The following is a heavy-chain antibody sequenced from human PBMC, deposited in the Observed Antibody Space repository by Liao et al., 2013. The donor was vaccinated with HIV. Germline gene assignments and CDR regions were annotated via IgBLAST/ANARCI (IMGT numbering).Heavy chain of an antibody. Sequence: QVQLQESGPGLVNPSETLSLSCNVSGGSISSYSWNWIRQPAGKGLEWIGRSLSSGSTNYNPSLKSRVTISVDTSKNQFSLKLSSVTAADTAVYYCARGAPNYGDYATSFDYWGQGTLVTVSS. CDR3: ARGAPNYGDYATSFDY. D-gene: IGHD4-17*01. CDR1: GGSISSYS. CDR2: SLSSGST. J-gene: IGHJ4*02. V-gene: IGHV4-4*07.